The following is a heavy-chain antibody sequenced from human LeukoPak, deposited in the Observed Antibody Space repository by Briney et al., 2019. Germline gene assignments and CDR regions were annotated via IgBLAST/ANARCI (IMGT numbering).Heavy chain of an antibody. V-gene: IGHV1-18*04. J-gene: IGHJ5*02. Sequence: GASVKVSCKASGYTFTSYGISWVRQAPGQGLEWMGWISAYNGNTNYAQKLQGRVTMTTDTSTSTAYMELRSLRSDDTAVYYCARDRSRAYGSGSYYNSREWFDPRGQGTLVTVSS. CDR1: GYTFTSYG. D-gene: IGHD3-10*01. CDR2: ISAYNGNT. CDR3: ARDRSRAYGSGSYYNSREWFDP.